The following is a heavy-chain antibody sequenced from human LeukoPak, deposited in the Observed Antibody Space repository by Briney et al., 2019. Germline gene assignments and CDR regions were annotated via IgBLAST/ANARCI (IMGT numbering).Heavy chain of an antibody. CDR3: ARGVTKYFFAY. CDR1: GFTFSSYA. CDR2: ISASDGTT. D-gene: IGHD4-17*01. Sequence: QTGGSLRLSCAASGFTFSSYAMNWVRQAPGKGLEWVSSISASDGTTHYADSVKGRFTISRDNSKNTLSLQMNSLTAEDTAMYFCARGVTKYFFAYWGQGTLVTVSS. V-gene: IGHV3-23*01. J-gene: IGHJ4*02.